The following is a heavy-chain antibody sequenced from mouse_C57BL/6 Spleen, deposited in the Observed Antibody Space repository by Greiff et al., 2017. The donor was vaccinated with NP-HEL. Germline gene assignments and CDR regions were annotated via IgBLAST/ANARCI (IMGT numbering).Heavy chain of an antibody. J-gene: IGHJ2*01. CDR1: GFTFSDYY. CDR3: ARDDSLDY. V-gene: IGHV5-16*01. CDR2: INYDGSST. Sequence: EVKLVESEGGLVQPGSSMKLSCTASGFTFSDYYMAWVRQVPEKGLEWVANINYDGSSTYYLDSLKSRFIISRDNAKNILYLQMSSLKSEDTATYYCARDDSLDYWGQGTTLTVSS. D-gene: IGHD2-4*01.